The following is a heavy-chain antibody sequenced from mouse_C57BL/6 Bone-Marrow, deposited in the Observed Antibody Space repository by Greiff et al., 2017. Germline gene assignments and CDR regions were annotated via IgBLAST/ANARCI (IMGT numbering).Heavy chain of an antibody. CDR3: AKNLPYYGSSWYFDV. Sequence: VKLVESGPGLVQPSQSLSITCTVSVFSLTSYGVHWVRQSPGKGLEWLGVIWRGGSTDYNAAFMSRLSITKDNSKSQVFFKMNSLQADDTAIYYCAKNLPYYGSSWYFDVWGTGTTVTVSS. CDR1: VFSLTSYG. J-gene: IGHJ1*03. D-gene: IGHD1-1*01. CDR2: IWRGGST. V-gene: IGHV2-5*01.